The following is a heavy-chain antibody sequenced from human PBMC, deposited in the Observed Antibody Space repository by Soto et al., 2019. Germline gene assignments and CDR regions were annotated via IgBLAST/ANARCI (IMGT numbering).Heavy chain of an antibody. CDR3: AQMWFGELWHGMDV. D-gene: IGHD3-10*01. Sequence: QLVQSGAEVKKPGSSVKVSCKASGGDFNSYTISWVRQAPGQGPEWMGTVIPIRDVAKNAQKFQGRITITADKSTSTVYMELRRLRSEDTAVYYCAQMWFGELWHGMDVWGQGTTVTVSS. CDR1: GGDFNSYT. CDR2: VIPIRDVA. V-gene: IGHV1-69*02. J-gene: IGHJ6*02.